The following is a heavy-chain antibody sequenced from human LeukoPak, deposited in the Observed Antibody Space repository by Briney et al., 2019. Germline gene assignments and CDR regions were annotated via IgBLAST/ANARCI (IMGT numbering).Heavy chain of an antibody. CDR1: GFSLSTSGVG. V-gene: IGHV2-5*02. Sequence: SGPTLVNPTQTLTLTCTFSGFSLSTSGVGVGWIRQPPGKALEWLALIYWDDDKRYSPSLKSRLTITKDTSKNQVVLTMTNMDPVDTATYYCARPITFGGVIVVNYFDYWGQGTLVTVSS. CDR2: IYWDDDK. D-gene: IGHD3-16*02. J-gene: IGHJ4*02. CDR3: ARPITFGGVIVVNYFDY.